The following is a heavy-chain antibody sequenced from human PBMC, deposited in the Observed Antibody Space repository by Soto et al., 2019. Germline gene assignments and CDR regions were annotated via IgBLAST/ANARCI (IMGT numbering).Heavy chain of an antibody. CDR1: GFTFSNAW. CDR3: TTDLSVWDDILTGYPMAYF. D-gene: IGHD3-9*01. Sequence: GGSLRLSCAASGFTFSNAWMSWVRQAPGKGLEWVGRIKSKTDGGTTDYAAPVKGRFTISRDDSKNTLYLQMNSLKTEDTAVYYCTTDLSVWDDILTGYPMAYFWGQGTLVTVSS. J-gene: IGHJ4*02. V-gene: IGHV3-15*01. CDR2: IKSKTDGGTT.